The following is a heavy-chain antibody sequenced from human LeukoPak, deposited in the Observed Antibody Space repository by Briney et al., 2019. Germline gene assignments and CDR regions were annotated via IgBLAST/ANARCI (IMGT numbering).Heavy chain of an antibody. CDR1: GYTFTSYA. D-gene: IGHD2-15*01. Sequence: ASVKVSCTASGYTFTSYAMHWVRQAPGQRLEWMGWINAGNDNTKYSQKFQGRVTITRDTSASTAYMELSSLRSEDTAVYYCARDLGYCTGGTCYPNWFHPWGQGTLVTVSS. V-gene: IGHV1-3*01. CDR2: INAGNDNT. J-gene: IGHJ5*02. CDR3: ARDLGYCTGGTCYPNWFHP.